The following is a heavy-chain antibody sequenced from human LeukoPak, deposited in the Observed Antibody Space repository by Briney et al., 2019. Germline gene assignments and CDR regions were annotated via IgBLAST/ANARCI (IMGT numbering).Heavy chain of an antibody. D-gene: IGHD4-17*01. Sequence: PSETLSLTCFVTGGSISYYYWSWIRQPAGKGLEWIGRLYTSGSTDYNPSLKSRVTMSVDTSKNQLPLKLRSVTAADTAVYYCARGTVTTLFDYWGQGTLVTVSS. CDR2: LYTSGST. CDR1: GGSISYYY. V-gene: IGHV4-4*07. J-gene: IGHJ4*02. CDR3: ARGTVTTLFDY.